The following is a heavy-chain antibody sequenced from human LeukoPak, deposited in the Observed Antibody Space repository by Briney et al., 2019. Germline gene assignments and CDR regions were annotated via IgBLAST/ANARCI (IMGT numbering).Heavy chain of an antibody. J-gene: IGHJ4*02. CDR2: INSDGSST. D-gene: IGHD5-18*01. V-gene: IGHV3-74*01. CDR3: ARADTAMVYDYFDY. CDR1: GFTFSSYW. Sequence: GGSLRLSCAASGFTFSSYWMHWVRQAPGKGLVWVSRINSDGSSTSYADSVKGRFTISRGNAKNTLYLQMNSLRAEDTAVYYCARADTAMVYDYFDYWGRGTLVTVSS.